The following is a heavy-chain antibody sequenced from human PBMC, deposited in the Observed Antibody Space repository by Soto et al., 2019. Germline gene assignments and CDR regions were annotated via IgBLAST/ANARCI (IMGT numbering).Heavy chain of an antibody. V-gene: IGHV4-31*03. CDR3: ARDQSPPFEGFDP. CDR1: GGSISSGGYY. D-gene: IGHD3-9*01. J-gene: IGHJ5*02. CDR2: IYYSGST. Sequence: PSETLSLTCTASGGSISSGGYYWSWIRQHPGKGLEWIGYIYYSGSTYYNPSLKSRVTISVDTSKNQFSLKLSSVTAADTAVYYCARDQSPPFEGFDPWGQGTLVTVSS.